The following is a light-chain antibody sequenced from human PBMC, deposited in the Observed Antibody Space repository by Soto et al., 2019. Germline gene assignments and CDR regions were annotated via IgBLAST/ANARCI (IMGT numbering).Light chain of an antibody. J-gene: IGLJ2*01. CDR2: INSDGSH. CDR3: QIWGTGTQRV. Sequence: QLVLTQSPSASASLGASVKLTCTLSSGHSTYVIAWHQQQPEKGPRYLMKINSDGSHIKGDGIPDRFSGSSSGAERYLTISSLQSEDEADYYCQIWGTGTQRVFGGGTQLTVL. V-gene: IGLV4-69*01. CDR1: SGHSTYV.